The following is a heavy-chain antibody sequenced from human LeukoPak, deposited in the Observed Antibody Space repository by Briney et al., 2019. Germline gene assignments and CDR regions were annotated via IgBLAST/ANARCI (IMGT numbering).Heavy chain of an antibody. V-gene: IGHV3-66*01. Sequence: GGSLRLSCAASGFTVSSNYMSWVRQAPGKGLEWVSVIYSGGSTYYADSVKGRFTISRDNSKNTLYLQMNSLRAEDTAVYYCAGTTVVTSSDYWGQGTLVTVSS. D-gene: IGHD4-23*01. CDR3: AGTTVVTSSDY. J-gene: IGHJ4*02. CDR2: IYSGGST. CDR1: GFTVSSNY.